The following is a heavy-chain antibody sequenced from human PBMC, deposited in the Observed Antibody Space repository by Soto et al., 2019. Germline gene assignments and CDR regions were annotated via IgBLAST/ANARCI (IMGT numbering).Heavy chain of an antibody. Sequence: SETLSLTCAVSGGPISSGGYSWSWIRQPPGKGLEWIGYIYHSGSTNYNPSLKNRVTISVDTSNNQFSLKLSSVTAADTAVYYCARTNYDSSGYSSLYYFDFWGQGTLVTVSS. V-gene: IGHV4-61*08. CDR2: IYHSGST. CDR1: GGPISSGGYS. J-gene: IGHJ4*02. CDR3: ARTNYDSSGYSSLYYFDF. D-gene: IGHD3-22*01.